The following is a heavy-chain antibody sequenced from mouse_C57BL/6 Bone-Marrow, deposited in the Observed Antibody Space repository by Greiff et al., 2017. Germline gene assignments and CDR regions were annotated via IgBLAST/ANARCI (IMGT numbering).Heavy chain of an antibody. Sequence: VQLQQSGAELVMPGASVKLSCKASGYTFTSYWMHWVKQRPGQGLEWIGEIDPSDSYTNYNQKFKGKTTVTVDESSSTAYMQLSSLTSEASAFSYCAKEYWYFDVWGKGTTVTVSS. CDR3: AKEYWYFDV. J-gene: IGHJ1*03. CDR2: IDPSDSYT. V-gene: IGHV1-69*01. CDR1: GYTFTSYW.